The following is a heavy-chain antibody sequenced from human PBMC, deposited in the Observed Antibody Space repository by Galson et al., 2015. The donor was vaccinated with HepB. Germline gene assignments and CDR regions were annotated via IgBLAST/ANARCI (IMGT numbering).Heavy chain of an antibody. CDR2: INPSGGST. Sequence: SVKVSCKASGYTFTSYYMHWVRQAPGQGLEWMGIINPSGGSTSYAQKFQGRVTMTRDTSTSTVYMELSSLRSEDTAVYYCARARRIAVAGTGYYYGMDVWGQGTTVTVSS. CDR3: ARARRIAVAGTGYYYGMDV. J-gene: IGHJ6*02. CDR1: GYTFTSYY. V-gene: IGHV1-46*01. D-gene: IGHD6-19*01.